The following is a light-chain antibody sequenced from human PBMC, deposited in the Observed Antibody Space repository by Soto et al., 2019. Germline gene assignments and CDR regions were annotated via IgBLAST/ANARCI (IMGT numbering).Light chain of an antibody. CDR2: AVS. CDR1: SSDVGRYNY. Sequence: QSALTQPASVSGSPGQSITISCSGTSSDVGRYNYVSWYQQHPGKAPKLMIYAVSYRPSGVSNRFSGSKSGNTASLTISGLQAEDEADYYCSSYTGGSTLVVFGGGTKLTFL. J-gene: IGLJ3*02. CDR3: SSYTGGSTLVV. V-gene: IGLV2-14*01.